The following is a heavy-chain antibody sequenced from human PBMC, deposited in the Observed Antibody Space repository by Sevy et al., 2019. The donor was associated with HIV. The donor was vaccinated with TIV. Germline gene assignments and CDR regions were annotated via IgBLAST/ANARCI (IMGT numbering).Heavy chain of an antibody. CDR2: MYHRGTT. CDR1: GDSIISSRW. D-gene: IGHD6-25*01. V-gene: IGHV4-4*02. CDR3: AAAAGTDILGYYFDS. J-gene: IGHJ4*02. Sequence: SETLSLTCTVSGDSIISSRWWSWFRQSPGKGLEWIGDMYHRGTTNYSPSLKNRVIMSVDKSKNQFSLKLTSVTAADTAVYYCAAAAGTDILGYYFDSWGQGIPVTFSS.